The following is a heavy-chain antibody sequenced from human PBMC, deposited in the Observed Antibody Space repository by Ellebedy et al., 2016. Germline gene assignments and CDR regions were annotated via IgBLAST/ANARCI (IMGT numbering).Heavy chain of an antibody. V-gene: IGHV1-69*04. CDR1: GGTFSSYA. D-gene: IGHD4-11*01. CDR3: AREETRLGYFDL. J-gene: IGHJ2*01. Sequence: ASVKDSCKASGGTFSSYAISWVRQAPGQGLEWMGRIIPILGIANYAQKFQGRVTITADKSTSTAYMELSSLRSEDTAVYYCAREETRLGYFDLWGRGTLVTVSS. CDR2: IIPILGIA.